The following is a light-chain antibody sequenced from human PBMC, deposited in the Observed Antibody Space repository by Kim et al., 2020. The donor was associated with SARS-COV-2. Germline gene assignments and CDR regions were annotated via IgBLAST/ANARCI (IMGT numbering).Light chain of an antibody. CDR2: YDS. CDR3: QVWDSGSDHRV. V-gene: IGLV3-21*04. CDR1: NIGSYS. Sequence: SYELTQPPSVSVAPGKTARITCGGNNIGSYSVHWYQQKPGQAPVLVIYYDSDRPSGIPERFSGSNSGNTATLTISRVEAGDEADYYCQVWDSGSDHRVFG. J-gene: IGLJ3*02.